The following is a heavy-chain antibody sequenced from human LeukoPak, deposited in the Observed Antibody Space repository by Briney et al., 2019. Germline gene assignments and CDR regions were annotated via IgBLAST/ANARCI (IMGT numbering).Heavy chain of an antibody. V-gene: IGHV3-7*01. D-gene: IGHD3-10*01. J-gene: IGHJ4*02. Sequence: PGGSLRLSCAASGFTFSSNWMSWVRQAPGKGLEWVANIKQDGSEKYYVDSVKGRFTISRDNAKNSLYLQMNSLRAEDTAVYYCASVYYGYYFDYWGQGTLVTVSS. CDR3: ASVYYGYYFDY. CDR2: IKQDGSEK. CDR1: GFTFSSNW.